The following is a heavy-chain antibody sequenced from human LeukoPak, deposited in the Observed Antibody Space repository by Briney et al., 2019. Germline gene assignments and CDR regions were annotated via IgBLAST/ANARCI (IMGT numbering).Heavy chain of an antibody. V-gene: IGHV1-2*02. CDR1: GYTFTGYY. Sequence: GASVKVSCKASGYTFTGYYMHWVRQAPGQGLEWMGWINPNSGGTNYAQKFQGRGTITRDTSISTAYMELSRLRSDDTAVYYCARLDRSYGDYIFDYWGQGTLVTVSS. D-gene: IGHD4-17*01. CDR3: ARLDRSYGDYIFDY. CDR2: INPNSGGT. J-gene: IGHJ4*02.